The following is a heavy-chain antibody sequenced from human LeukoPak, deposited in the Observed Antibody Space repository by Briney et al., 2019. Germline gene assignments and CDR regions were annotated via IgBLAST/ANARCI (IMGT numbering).Heavy chain of an antibody. CDR2: ISYDGSNK. J-gene: IGHJ4*02. Sequence: GGSLRLSCAASGFTFSSYAMHWVRQAPGKGLEWVAVISYDGSNKYYADSVKGRFTISRDNSKNTLYLQMNSLRAEDTAVYYCAKLGYSYGYSGDYWGQGTLVTVSS. CDR1: GFTFSSYA. CDR3: AKLGYSYGYSGDY. D-gene: IGHD5-18*01. V-gene: IGHV3-30-3*02.